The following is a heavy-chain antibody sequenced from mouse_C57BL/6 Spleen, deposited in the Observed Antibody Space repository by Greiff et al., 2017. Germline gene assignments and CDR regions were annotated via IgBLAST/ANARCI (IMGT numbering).Heavy chain of an antibody. Sequence: EVQRVESGEGLVKPGGSLKLSCAASGFTFSSYAMSWVRQTPEKRLEWVAYISSGGDYIYYADTVKGRFTISRDNARNTLYLQLSSLKSEDTAMYYCTREDSNYGAMDYWGQGTSVTVSA. CDR3: TREDSNYGAMDY. CDR2: ISSGGDYI. J-gene: IGHJ4*01. CDR1: GFTFSSYA. D-gene: IGHD2-5*01. V-gene: IGHV5-9-1*02.